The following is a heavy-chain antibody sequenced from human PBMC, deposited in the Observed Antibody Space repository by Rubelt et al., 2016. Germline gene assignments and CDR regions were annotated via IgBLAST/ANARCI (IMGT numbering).Heavy chain of an antibody. CDR2: ISGSGGST. V-gene: IGHV3-23*01. J-gene: IGHJ6*02. D-gene: IGHD6-6*01. Sequence: GKGLEWVSAISGSGGSTYYADSVKGRFTISRDNSKNTLYLQMNSLRAEDTAVYYCARGKQGYSSSSSYYYYGMDVWGQGTTVTVSS. CDR3: ARGKQGYSSSSSYYYYGMDV.